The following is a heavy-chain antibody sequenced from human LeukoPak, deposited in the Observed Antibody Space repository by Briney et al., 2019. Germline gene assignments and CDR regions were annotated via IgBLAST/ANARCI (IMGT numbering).Heavy chain of an antibody. CDR3: SRSLAY. Sequence: PGGTLRLSCAASGFTFSNYWMDWVRQAPGKGLEWVANINHDGSEKNYVDSVKGRFTISRDNATNSLYLQLNSLSGEDTGVYYCSRSLAYWGQGKLVTVSS. CDR2: INHDGSEK. V-gene: IGHV3-7*01. J-gene: IGHJ4*02. CDR1: GFTFSNYW.